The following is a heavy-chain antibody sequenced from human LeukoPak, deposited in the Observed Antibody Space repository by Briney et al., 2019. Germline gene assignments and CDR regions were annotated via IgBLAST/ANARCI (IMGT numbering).Heavy chain of an antibody. J-gene: IGHJ4*02. CDR2: ISSGSTI. D-gene: IGHD1-1*01. CDR1: GFTISSYE. Sequence: GGSLRLSCAASGFTISSYEMNWVRQAPGKGLEWVSYISSGSTIYYADSVKGRFTISRDNAKNSLYLQMNSLRAEDTAVYYCARENMGTIGHLDYWGQGTLVTVSS. V-gene: IGHV3-48*03. CDR3: ARENMGTIGHLDY.